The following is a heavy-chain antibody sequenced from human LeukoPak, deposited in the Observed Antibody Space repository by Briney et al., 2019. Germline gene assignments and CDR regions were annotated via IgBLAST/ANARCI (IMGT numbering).Heavy chain of an antibody. CDR2: ISSSSSTI. J-gene: IGHJ5*02. CDR3: ARDYDFWSGYNHNWFDP. D-gene: IGHD3-3*01. V-gene: IGHV3-48*01. Sequence: GGSLRLSCAASGFTFSSYSMNWGRQAPGKGLEWGLYISSSSSTIYYADSVKGRFTISRDNAKNSLYLQMNSLRAEDTAVYYCARDYDFWSGYNHNWFDPWGQGTLVTVSS. CDR1: GFTFSSYS.